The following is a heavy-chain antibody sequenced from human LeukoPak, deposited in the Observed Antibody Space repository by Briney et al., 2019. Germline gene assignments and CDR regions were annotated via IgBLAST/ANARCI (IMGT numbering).Heavy chain of an antibody. CDR2: VVYSGST. V-gene: IGHV4-59*08. D-gene: IGHD5-24*01. CDR1: GGSISRYY. J-gene: IGHJ3*01. CDR3: ARHREMDSYDAFDV. Sequence: SETLSLTRTVSGGSISRYYWSWIRQPPGKGLEWIGFVVYSGSTNYNPSLKSRVTISIDTSNNQLSLKLSSVTAADTAVYYCARHREMDSYDAFDVWGQGTMVTVSS.